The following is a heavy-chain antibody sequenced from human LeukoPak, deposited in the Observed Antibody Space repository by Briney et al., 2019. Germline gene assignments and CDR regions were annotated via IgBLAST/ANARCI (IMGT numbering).Heavy chain of an antibody. Sequence: GGSLRLSCAASGFTFSNYWVSWVRQAPGKGLEWVANIKQDGSEKYYVDSVEGRFTISRDNAQNSLYLQMNSLRAEDTAVYYCARPLGRVKENAFDIWGQGTMVTVSS. CDR3: ARPLGRVKENAFDI. V-gene: IGHV3-7*03. CDR1: GFTFSNYW. J-gene: IGHJ3*02. CDR2: IKQDGSEK. D-gene: IGHD2-21*01.